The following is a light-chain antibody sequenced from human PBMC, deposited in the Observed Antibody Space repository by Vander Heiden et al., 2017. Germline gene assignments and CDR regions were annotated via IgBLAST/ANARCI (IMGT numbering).Light chain of an antibody. CDR1: QSISSY. CDR2: AAS. J-gene: IGKJ4*01. CDR3: QQSYSTPVT. V-gene: IGKV1-39*01. Sequence: DIQMTQPPSPLSASVGDRVTIPCPASQSISSYLNWYQQKPGKATKLLIYAASSLQSGVPSRVSGSGSGTDFTLTISRLQPEDFATYYCQQSYSTPVTFGAGTKVEIK.